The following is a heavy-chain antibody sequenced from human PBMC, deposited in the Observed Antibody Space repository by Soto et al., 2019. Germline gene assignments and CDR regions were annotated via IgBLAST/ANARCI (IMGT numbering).Heavy chain of an antibody. V-gene: IGHV3-9*01. J-gene: IGHJ4*02. CDR2: ISWNSDSI. Sequence: DAQLVESGGGLVQPGRSLRLSCAGSGFIFDDFAIHWVGQAPGKGLEWVSGISWNSDSIGYADSVKGRFTISRDNAKNALYLQMNSLRVEDTALYYCTKVGGLYDFWSGPLHFDLWGQGTLVTVSS. D-gene: IGHD3-3*01. CDR1: GFIFDDFA. CDR3: TKVGGLYDFWSGPLHFDL.